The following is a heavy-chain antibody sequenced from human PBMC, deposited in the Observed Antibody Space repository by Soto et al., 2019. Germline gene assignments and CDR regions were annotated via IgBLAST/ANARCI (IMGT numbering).Heavy chain of an antibody. CDR1: GVSITSYY. CDR3: ARVQVAVAATEEYYGLDV. D-gene: IGHD2-15*01. Sequence: SETLSLTCSVSGVSITSYYWSCIRRSAGGGLEWMGRINTDGLSTYSPSFKSRLTMSLDTSKNQVPLRLISVTAADTAVYFCARVQVAVAATEEYYGLDVWGQGTKVTVSS. J-gene: IGHJ6*02. CDR2: INTDGLS. V-gene: IGHV4-4*07.